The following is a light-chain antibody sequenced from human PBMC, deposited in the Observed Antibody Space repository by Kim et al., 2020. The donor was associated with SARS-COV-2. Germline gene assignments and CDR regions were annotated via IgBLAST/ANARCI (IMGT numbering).Light chain of an antibody. CDR1: SSNIGSNN. CDR3: AVWDDSLKQGV. Sequence: ELTQLPSASGTPGQRVTISCSGSSSNIGSNNVVWYQQLPGAAPNLLIYSNNQRPSGIPDRFSGSRSGTSASLAISGLQSGDEADYYCAVWDDSLKQGVFGGGTQLT. CDR2: SNN. V-gene: IGLV1-44*01. J-gene: IGLJ3*02.